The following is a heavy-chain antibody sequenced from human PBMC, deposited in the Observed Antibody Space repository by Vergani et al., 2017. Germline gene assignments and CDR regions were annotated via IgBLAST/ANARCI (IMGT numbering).Heavy chain of an antibody. J-gene: IGHJ4*02. CDR1: GGTFSSYA. D-gene: IGHD3-16*02. CDR3: ARDRVWGSYRAPHFDY. Sequence: QVQLVQSGAEVKQPGSSVKVSCKASGGTFSSYAISWVRQAPGQGLEWMGGIIPIFGTANYAQKFQGRVTITADESTSTAYMELSSLRSEDTAVYYCARDRVWGSYRAPHFDYWGQGTLVTVSS. CDR2: IIPIFGTA. V-gene: IGHV1-69*12.